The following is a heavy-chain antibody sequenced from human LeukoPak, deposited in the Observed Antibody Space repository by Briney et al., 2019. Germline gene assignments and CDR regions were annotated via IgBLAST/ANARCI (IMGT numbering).Heavy chain of an antibody. CDR3: AREEGDPSSGWYQNWFDP. D-gene: IGHD6-19*01. Sequence: GGSLRLSCAASGSTFSSYGMHWVRQAPGKGLEWVAVIWYDGSNKYYADSVKGRFTISRDNSKNTLYLQMNSLRAEDTAVYYCAREEGDPSSGWYQNWFDPWGQGTLVTVSS. CDR1: GSTFSSYG. CDR2: IWYDGSNK. V-gene: IGHV3-33*01. J-gene: IGHJ5*02.